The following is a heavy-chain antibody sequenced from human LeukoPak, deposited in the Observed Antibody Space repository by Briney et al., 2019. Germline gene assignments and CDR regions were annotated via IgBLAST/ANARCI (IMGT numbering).Heavy chain of an antibody. J-gene: IGHJ4*02. D-gene: IGHD3-10*01. CDR1: GGTFSNYA. Sequence: SVKVSCKASGGTFSNYAITWVRQAPGQGLEWMGGIIPIFGTANYAQKFQGRVTITTNESTSTAYMELSSLRSEDTAVYYCARVGAYYYGSGTYEDYWGQGTLVTVSS. CDR3: ARVGAYYYGSGTYEDY. CDR2: IIPIFGTA. V-gene: IGHV1-69*05.